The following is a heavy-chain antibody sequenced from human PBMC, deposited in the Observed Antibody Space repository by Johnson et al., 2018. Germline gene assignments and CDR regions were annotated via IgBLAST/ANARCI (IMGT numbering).Heavy chain of an antibody. CDR1: GFTFSSYG. D-gene: IGHD2-2*01. Sequence: QVQLVEAGGGVVQPGRSLRLSCAASGFTFSSYGMHWVRQAPGKGLEWVAVIWYDGSNKYYADSVKGRFTISRDHSKNTLYLQMNSLRAEDTAVYYFARVEGYCSSTSCAYYYYYGMDVWGQGTTVTVSS. CDR2: IWYDGSNK. CDR3: ARVEGYCSSTSCAYYYYYGMDV. J-gene: IGHJ6*02. V-gene: IGHV3-33*01.